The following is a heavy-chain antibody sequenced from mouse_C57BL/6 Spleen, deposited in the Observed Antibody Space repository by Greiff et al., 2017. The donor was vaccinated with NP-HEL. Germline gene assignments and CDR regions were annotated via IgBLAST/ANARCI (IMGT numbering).Heavy chain of an antibody. CDR1: GYTFTSYG. CDR2: IYPRGGNT. V-gene: IGHV1-81*01. J-gene: IGHJ4*01. D-gene: IGHD1-1*01. CDR3: ARNGSIPCYFSLDY. Sequence: QVQLQQSGAELARPGASVKLSCKASGYTFTSYGISWVKQRPGQGLEWIGEIYPRGGNTYYNEKFKGKATLTADKYSSTAYMKLRSLTSEDSAVYFCARNGSIPCYFSLDYWGQGTSVTVSS.